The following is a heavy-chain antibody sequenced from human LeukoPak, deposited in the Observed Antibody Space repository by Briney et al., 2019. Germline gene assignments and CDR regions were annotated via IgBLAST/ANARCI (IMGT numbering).Heavy chain of an antibody. Sequence: PSETLSLTCAVYGGSFSGYYWSWIRQPPGKGLEWIGEINHSGSTNYNPFLKSRVTISVDTSKNQFSLKLSSVTAADTAVYYCARGANFYYYGMDVWGQGTLVTVSS. D-gene: IGHD2-15*01. CDR3: ARGANFYYYGMDV. CDR2: INHSGST. V-gene: IGHV4-34*01. J-gene: IGHJ6*02. CDR1: GGSFSGYY.